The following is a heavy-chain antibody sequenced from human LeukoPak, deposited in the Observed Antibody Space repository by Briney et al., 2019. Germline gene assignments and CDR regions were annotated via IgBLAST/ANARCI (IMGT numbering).Heavy chain of an antibody. J-gene: IGHJ6*03. V-gene: IGHV4-31*03. CDR3: ARDHLEDYYYMDV. CDR2: IYYSGST. Sequence: SQTLSLTCTVSGGSISSGGYYWSWIRQHPGKGLEWIGYIYYSGSTYYNPSLKSRVTISLDTSKNQFSLKLSSVTAADTAVYYCARDHLEDYYYMDVRGKGTTVTVSS. D-gene: IGHD3-3*01. CDR1: GGSISSGGYY.